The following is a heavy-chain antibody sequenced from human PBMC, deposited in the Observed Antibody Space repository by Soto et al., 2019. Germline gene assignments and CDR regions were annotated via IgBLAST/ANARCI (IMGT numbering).Heavy chain of an antibody. CDR2: ISGSGGST. CDR3: AKGPQWLVRGESWFDP. Sequence: EVQLLESGGGLVQPGGSLRLSCAASGFTFSSYAMSWVRQAPGKGLEWVSAISGSGGSTYYADSVKGRFTIFRDNSKNTLYLQMNSLRAEDTAVYYCAKGPQWLVRGESWFDPWGQGTLVTVSS. CDR1: GFTFSSYA. J-gene: IGHJ5*02. V-gene: IGHV3-23*01. D-gene: IGHD6-19*01.